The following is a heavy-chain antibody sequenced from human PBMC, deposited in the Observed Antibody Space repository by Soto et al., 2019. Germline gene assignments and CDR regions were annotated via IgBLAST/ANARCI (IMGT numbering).Heavy chain of an antibody. CDR1: GFPFTSYG. CDR2: ISYDGSDK. J-gene: IGHJ4*02. D-gene: IGHD3-10*01. CDR3: VGGQYYFDD. V-gene: IGHV3-30*03. Sequence: QVQLVESGGGVVQPGRSLRLSCAASGFPFTSYGMHWVREGPDKGLEWVAIISYDGSDKYYADSVKGRFTISRDNSKNTLYLQMNSMRPEDTALYYCVGGQYYFDDRVEGTLVIVSS.